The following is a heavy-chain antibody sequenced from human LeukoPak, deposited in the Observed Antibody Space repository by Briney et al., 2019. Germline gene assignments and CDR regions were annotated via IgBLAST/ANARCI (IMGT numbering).Heavy chain of an antibody. CDR1: GFTFSSYA. CDR3: AKDLFPVSSSWYGWFDP. D-gene: IGHD6-13*01. J-gene: IGHJ5*02. CDR2: ISGSGGST. V-gene: IGHV3-23*01. Sequence: PGGSLRLSCAASGFTFSSYAMSWVRQAPGKGLEWVSAISGSGGSTYYADSVKGRFTISRDNSKNTLYLQMNSLRAEDTAVYYCAKDLFPVSSSWYGWFDPWGQGTLVTVSS.